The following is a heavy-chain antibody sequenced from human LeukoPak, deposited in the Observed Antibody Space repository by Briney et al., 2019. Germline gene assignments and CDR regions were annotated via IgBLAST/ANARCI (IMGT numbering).Heavy chain of an antibody. J-gene: IGHJ6*03. CDR3: ARQSSGWSPYYYYYMDV. V-gene: IGHV5-51*01. D-gene: IGHD6-19*01. CDR2: IYPGDSDT. Sequence: GESLKISCKGSGYSFTSYWIGWVRQMPGKGLEWMGIIYPGDSDTRYSPSFQGQVTVSADKSISTAYLQWSSLKASDTAMYYCARQSSGWSPYYYYYMDVWGKGTTVTISS. CDR1: GYSFTSYW.